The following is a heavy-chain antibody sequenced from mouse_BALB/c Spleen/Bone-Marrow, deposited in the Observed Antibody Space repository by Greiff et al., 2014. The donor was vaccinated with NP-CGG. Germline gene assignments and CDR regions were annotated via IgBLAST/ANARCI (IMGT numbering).Heavy chain of an antibody. CDR1: GFNIKDTY. CDR2: IDPANGNT. Sequence: VHLVESGAELVKPGASVELSCTASGFNIKDTYIHWVKQRPEQGLEWIGRIDPANGNTKYDPKFQGKATITTDTSSNTAYLQLSSLTSEDTAVYYCASYYYGRSSFACWGQGTLVTVSA. D-gene: IGHD1-1*01. J-gene: IGHJ3*01. CDR3: ASYYYGRSSFAC. V-gene: IGHV14-3*02.